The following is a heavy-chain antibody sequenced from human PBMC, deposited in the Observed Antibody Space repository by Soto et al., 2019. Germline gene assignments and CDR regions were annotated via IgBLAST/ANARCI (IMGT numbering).Heavy chain of an antibody. CDR1: GFTFHEYA. CDR3: TKGGYDLIYYFGMDV. J-gene: IGHJ6*02. CDR2: ISSDGDTI. Sequence: EVQLIESGGGWVQPGTSLRVSCAASGFTFHEYAMHWVRQAPGKGLEWVSGISSDGDTIAYADSVQGRFTVFRDNAKNSLYLQMNSPRAEDTPLYYFTKGGYDLIYYFGMDVWGQGTTVTVSS. V-gene: IGHV3-9*01. D-gene: IGHD5-12*01.